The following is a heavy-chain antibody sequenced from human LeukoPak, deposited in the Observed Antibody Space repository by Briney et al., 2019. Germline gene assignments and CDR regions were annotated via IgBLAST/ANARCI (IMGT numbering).Heavy chain of an antibody. V-gene: IGHV3-48*03. CDR1: GFTFRTYE. Sequence: GGSLRLSCAASGFTFRTYELNWVRQGPGKGLEWVSYISDIGTTQHYADSVKGRFIISRDNAKNTLYLQMNSLTAEDTAVYYCARDRSKVTAYDDALDLWGQGTMVILSS. CDR2: ISDIGTTQ. J-gene: IGHJ3*01. CDR3: ARDRSKVTAYDDALDL. D-gene: IGHD2-21*02.